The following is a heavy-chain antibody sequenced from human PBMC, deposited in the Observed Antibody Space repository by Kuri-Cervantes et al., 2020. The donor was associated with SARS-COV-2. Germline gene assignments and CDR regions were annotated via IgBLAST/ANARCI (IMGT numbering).Heavy chain of an antibody. CDR3: TTAATMVQGVIINFDY. CDR2: ISSSSSYI. CDR1: GFTVSSNY. D-gene: IGHD3-10*01. J-gene: IGHJ4*02. V-gene: IGHV3-21*03. Sequence: LSLTCAASGFTVSSNYMSWVRQAPGKGLEWVSSISSSSSYIYYADSVKGRFTISRDNAKNSLYLQMNSLRAEDTAVYYCTTAATMVQGVIINFDYWGQGTLVTVSS.